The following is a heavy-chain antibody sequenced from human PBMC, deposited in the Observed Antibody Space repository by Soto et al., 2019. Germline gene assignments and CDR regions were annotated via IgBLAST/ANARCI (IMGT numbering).Heavy chain of an antibody. CDR1: GFTFTSSA. CDR2: IVVGSGNT. D-gene: IGHD5-12*01. J-gene: IGHJ4*02. CDR3: AAESAGYNSFDY. V-gene: IGHV1-58*01. Sequence: ASVKVSCKASGFTFTSSAVQWLRQARGQRLEWIGWIVVGSGNTNYAQKSQERVTITRDMSTSTAYMELSSLRSEDTAVYYCAAESAGYNSFDYWGQGTLVTVSS.